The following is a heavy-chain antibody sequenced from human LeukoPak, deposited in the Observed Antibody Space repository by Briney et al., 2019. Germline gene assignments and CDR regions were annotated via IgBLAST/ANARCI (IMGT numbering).Heavy chain of an antibody. CDR3: ARAAPGGGYDFWSGYLPFDY. J-gene: IGHJ4*02. V-gene: IGHV1-46*01. D-gene: IGHD3-3*01. CDR2: INPSGGST. Sequence: RASVKVSCKASGYTFTSYYMHWVRQAPGQGLEWMGIINPSGGSTSYAQKFQGRVTMTRDMSTSTVYMELSSLRSDDTAVYYCARAAPGGGYDFWSGYLPFDYWGQGTLVTVSS. CDR1: GYTFTSYY.